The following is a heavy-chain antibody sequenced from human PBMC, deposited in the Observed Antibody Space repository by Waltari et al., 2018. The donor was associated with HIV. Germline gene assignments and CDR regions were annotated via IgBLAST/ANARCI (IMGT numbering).Heavy chain of an antibody. Sequence: EIQLMESGGDLVQPGRSLRLSCAPFGFTFSSYWMSWVRQGPGEVREWGASINQDGSEKDYVDSVRGRFTIARDNAKNSLYLQMNNLRTEDTALYYCARDGGRRFDSWGHGTLVTVSS. CDR1: GFTFSSYW. CDR2: INQDGSEK. V-gene: IGHV3-7*01. J-gene: IGHJ4*01. CDR3: ARDGGRRFDS. D-gene: IGHD3-16*01.